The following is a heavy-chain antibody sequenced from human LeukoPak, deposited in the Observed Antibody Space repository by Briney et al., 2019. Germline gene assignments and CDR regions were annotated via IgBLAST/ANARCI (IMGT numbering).Heavy chain of an antibody. J-gene: IGHJ6*03. CDR2: INHSGST. CDR3: ARDVKSRRRQWFGELSVYYYYYMDV. V-gene: IGHV4-34*01. D-gene: IGHD3-10*01. Sequence: SETLSLTCAVYGGSFSGYYWSWIRQPPGKGLEWIGEINHSGSTNYNPSLKSRVTMSVDTSKNQFSLKLSSVTAADTAVYYCARDVKSRRRQWFGELSVYYYYYMDVWGKGTTVTISS. CDR1: GGSFSGYY.